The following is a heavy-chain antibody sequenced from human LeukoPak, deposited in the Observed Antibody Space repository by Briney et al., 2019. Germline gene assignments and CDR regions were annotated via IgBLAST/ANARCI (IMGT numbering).Heavy chain of an antibody. CDR1: GFTFSSYA. CDR3: AKSTYITAALDAFDI. D-gene: IGHD2-2*01. J-gene: IGHJ3*02. CDR2: ISGSGDNT. Sequence: GGSLRLSCAASGFTFSSYAMSWVRQAPGKGLEWVSVISGSGDNTYYADSVKGRFTISRDNSKNTLYLQMSSLRAEDTAVYYCAKSTYITAALDAFDIWGQGTMVTVSS. V-gene: IGHV3-23*01.